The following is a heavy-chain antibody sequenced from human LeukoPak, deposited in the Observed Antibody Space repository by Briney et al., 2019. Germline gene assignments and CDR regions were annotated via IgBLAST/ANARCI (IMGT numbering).Heavy chain of an antibody. CDR1: GFTFSSHG. CDR2: IWYDGRNK. D-gene: IGHD3-22*01. CDR3: ARDYFDSSGYYGPFDY. J-gene: IGHJ4*02. V-gene: IGHV3-33*01. Sequence: SGGSLRLSFAPPGFTFSSHGMHWVRQAPAKGLEWVAVIWYDGRNKYYADSVKGRFTISRDNSENTLYLQMNSLRVEDTAVYYCARDYFDSSGYYGPFDYWGQGTLVTVSS.